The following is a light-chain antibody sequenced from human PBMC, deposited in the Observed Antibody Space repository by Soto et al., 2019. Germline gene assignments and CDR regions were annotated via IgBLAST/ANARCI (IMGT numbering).Light chain of an antibody. CDR3: MSYTDSTSLV. CDR1: SSDVGGYKY. Sequence: QSALTQPASVSGSPGQSITISCTGTSSDVGGYKYVSWYQHHPGKAPKLMIYEVSNRPSGVSNRFSGSKSGNTASLTISGLQAEDEADYYCMSYTDSTSLVFGTGTK. V-gene: IGLV2-14*01. J-gene: IGLJ1*01. CDR2: EVS.